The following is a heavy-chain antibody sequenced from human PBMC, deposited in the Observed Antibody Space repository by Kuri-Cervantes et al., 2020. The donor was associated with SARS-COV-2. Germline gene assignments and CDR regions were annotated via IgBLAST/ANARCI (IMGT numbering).Heavy chain of an antibody. V-gene: IGHV4-34*01. CDR3: ARKVEMATISH. Sequence: ESLKISCAVYGGSFSGYYWSWIRQPPGKGLEWIGEINHSGSTNYNPSLKSRVTISVDTSKNQFPLKLSSVTAADTAVYYCARKVEMATISHWGQGTLVTVSS. D-gene: IGHD5-24*01. CDR2: INHSGST. CDR1: GGSFSGYY. J-gene: IGHJ4*02.